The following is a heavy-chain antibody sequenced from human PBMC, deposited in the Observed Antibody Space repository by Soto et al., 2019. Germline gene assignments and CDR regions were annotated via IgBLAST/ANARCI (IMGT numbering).Heavy chain of an antibody. CDR2: IIPLIGTA. D-gene: IGHD4-17*01. V-gene: IGHV1-69*12. CDR3: AGNYGDYRYYCGMDV. CDR1: GGTFSSYA. J-gene: IGHJ6*02. Sequence: QVQLVQSGAEVKKPGSSVKVSCKASGGTFSSYAISWVRQAPGQGLEWMAGIIPLIGTADYAQKFQGRVTITEDQSTSAAYMELSSLRSEDTAVYYCAGNYGDYRYYCGMDVWGQGTTVTVSS.